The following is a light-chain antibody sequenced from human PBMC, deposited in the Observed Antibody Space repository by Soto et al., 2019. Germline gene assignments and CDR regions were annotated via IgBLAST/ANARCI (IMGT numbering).Light chain of an antibody. Sequence: IVMTQSPATLSVSPGERATLSCMASQSVGSSLAWYQQEPGQAPRLLIYGASTRATGIPARFSGSGSGTEFTLTISSLQSEDFAVYFCQQYKNWPPITFGQGTRLEIK. J-gene: IGKJ5*01. CDR2: GAS. CDR3: QQYKNWPPIT. V-gene: IGKV3-15*01. CDR1: QSVGSS.